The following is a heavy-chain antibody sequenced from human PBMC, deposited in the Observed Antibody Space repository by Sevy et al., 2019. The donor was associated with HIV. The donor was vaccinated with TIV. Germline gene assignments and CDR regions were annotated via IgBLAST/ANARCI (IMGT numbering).Heavy chain of an antibody. Sequence: GGSLRLSCVASGFTFSIYSMNWVRQAPGKGLEWVSSISSSSNFIYYADSVKGRFFISRDNAKNLLYLQMSSLRAEDTAVYYCARDRDGSGSSGGYGMDVWGQGTTVTVSS. CDR1: GFTFSIYS. V-gene: IGHV3-21*01. J-gene: IGHJ6*02. CDR2: ISSSSNFI. D-gene: IGHD3-10*01. CDR3: ARDRDGSGSSGGYGMDV.